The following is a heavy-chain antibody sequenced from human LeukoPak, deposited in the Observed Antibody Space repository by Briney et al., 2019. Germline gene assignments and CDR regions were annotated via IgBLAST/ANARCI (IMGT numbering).Heavy chain of an antibody. J-gene: IGHJ4*02. V-gene: IGHV1-24*01. D-gene: IGHD3-10*01. CDR3: ATDLGYGSGSRHY. CDR2: FDPEDGET. Sequence: ASVKVSCKVSGYTLNELSMHWVRQAPGKGLEWMGGFDPEDGETIYAQKFQGRVTMTEDTSTDTAYMELSSLRSEDTAVYYCATDLGYGSGSRHYWGQGTLVTVSS. CDR1: GYTLNELS.